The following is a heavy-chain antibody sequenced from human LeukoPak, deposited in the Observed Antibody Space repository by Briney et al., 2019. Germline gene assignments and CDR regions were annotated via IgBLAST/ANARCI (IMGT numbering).Heavy chain of an antibody. J-gene: IGHJ4*02. D-gene: IGHD6-13*01. CDR3: ARRFSAAAGIGY. Sequence: SEALSLTCTVSGGPISSSSYYWGWIRQPPGKGLEWIGSIYYSGSTYYNPSLKSRVTISVDTSKNQFSLKLSSVTAADTAVYYCARRFSAAAGIGYWGQGTLVTVSS. V-gene: IGHV4-39*01. CDR1: GGPISSSSYY. CDR2: IYYSGST.